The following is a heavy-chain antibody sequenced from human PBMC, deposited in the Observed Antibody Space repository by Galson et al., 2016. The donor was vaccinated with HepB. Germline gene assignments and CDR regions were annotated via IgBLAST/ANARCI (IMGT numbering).Heavy chain of an antibody. V-gene: IGHV4-59*13. CDR3: ARARPLIHSWLKGPTWFDY. D-gene: IGHD3-16*01. CDR1: GGSISSYY. CDR2: IYYSGST. J-gene: IGHJ4*02. Sequence: SETLSLTCTVSGGSISSYYWSWIRQPPGKGLELIGFIYYSGSTNYNPSLKSRVTISVDTSEDQFSLRLSSVTAADTAVYYCARARPLIHSWLKGPTWFDYWGQGTLVTVSS.